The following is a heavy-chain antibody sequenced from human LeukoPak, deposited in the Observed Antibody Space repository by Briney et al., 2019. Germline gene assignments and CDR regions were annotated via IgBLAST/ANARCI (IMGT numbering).Heavy chain of an antibody. V-gene: IGHV3-9*03. CDR2: ISWNSGSI. J-gene: IGHJ3*02. CDR1: GFTFSSYE. D-gene: IGHD6-13*01. Sequence: PGGSLRLSCAASGFTFSSYEMNWVRQAPGKGLEWVSGISWNSGSIVYADSVKGRFTISRDNAKNSLYLQMNSLRAEDMALYYCAAGGQQLVSAAFDIWGQGTMVTVSS. CDR3: AAGGQQLVSAAFDI.